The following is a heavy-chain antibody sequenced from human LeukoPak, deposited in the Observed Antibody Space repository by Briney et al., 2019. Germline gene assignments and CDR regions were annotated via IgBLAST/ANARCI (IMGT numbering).Heavy chain of an antibody. V-gene: IGHV1-58*01. CDR1: GFTFTSSA. D-gene: IGHD3-10*01. CDR2: IVVGSGNT. J-gene: IGHJ4*02. Sequence: GASVKVSCKASGFTFTSSAVQWVRQARGQRLEWIGWIVVGSGNTNYAQKFQERVTITRDMSTSTAYMELSSLRSEDTAVYYCAAGNHLSGSYYNDRPDFDYWGQGTLVTVSS. CDR3: AAGNHLSGSYYNDRPDFDY.